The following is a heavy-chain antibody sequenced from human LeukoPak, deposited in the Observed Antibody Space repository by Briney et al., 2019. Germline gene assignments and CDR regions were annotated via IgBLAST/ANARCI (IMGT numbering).Heavy chain of an antibody. CDR3: ARVSDISVAAYFDY. CDR2: INDDGSAT. Sequence: GGSLRLSCAASGFTFSNYWMHWVRQVPGKGLVWVSRINDDGSATFYADSVRGRFTISRDNAKNSLYLQMNSLRAEDTALYYCARVSDISVAAYFDYWGQGTLVTVSS. CDR1: GFTFSNYW. V-gene: IGHV3-74*01. J-gene: IGHJ4*02. D-gene: IGHD6-19*01.